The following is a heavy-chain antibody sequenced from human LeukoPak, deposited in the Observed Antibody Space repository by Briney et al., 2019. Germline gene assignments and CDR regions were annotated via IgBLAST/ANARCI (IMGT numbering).Heavy chain of an antibody. D-gene: IGHD3-22*01. Sequence: SETLSLTCTVSGCSISSNSYYWGWIRQPPGKGLEWIGSIYYSGSTYYNPSLKSRVTISVDTSKNQFSLKLSSVTAADTAVYYCARLGRDSSEYDYCGQGTLVTVSS. V-gene: IGHV4-39*01. CDR2: IYYSGST. J-gene: IGHJ4*02. CDR3: ARLGRDSSEYDY. CDR1: GCSISSNSYY.